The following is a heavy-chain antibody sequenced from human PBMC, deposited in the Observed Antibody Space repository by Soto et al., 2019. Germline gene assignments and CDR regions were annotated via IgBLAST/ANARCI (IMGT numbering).Heavy chain of an antibody. D-gene: IGHD2-15*01. CDR1: GFTFISYS. CDR2: ISSSSDYI. Sequence: GGSLRLSCAASGFTFISYSMFWVRQAPGKGLEWVSSISSSSDYIFYADSVKGRFTISRDNAKHSLYLQMNSLRAEDTAVYYCARRYCSGGSCDSDLDYWGQATLVTVSS. J-gene: IGHJ4*02. CDR3: ARRYCSGGSCDSDLDY. V-gene: IGHV3-21*01.